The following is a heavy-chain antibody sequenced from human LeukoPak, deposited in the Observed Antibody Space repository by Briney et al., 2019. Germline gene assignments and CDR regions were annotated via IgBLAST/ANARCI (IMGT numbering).Heavy chain of an antibody. V-gene: IGHV1-2*06. J-gene: IGHJ4*02. D-gene: IGHD3-10*01. CDR2: INPNSGGT. CDR1: GYTFTAYF. CDR3: ARGGTEASSGDY. Sequence: ASVKVSCKASGYTFTAYFMHWVRQAPGQGLVWMGRINPNSGGTNYAQKFQGRVTMTRDTSITTAYMDLSRLTYDDTAVYYCARGGTEASSGDYWGQGTLVTVSS.